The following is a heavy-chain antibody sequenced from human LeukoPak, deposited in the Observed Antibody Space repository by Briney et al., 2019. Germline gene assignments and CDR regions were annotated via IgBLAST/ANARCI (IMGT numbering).Heavy chain of an antibody. Sequence: GRSLRLSCAASGFSFSNYGMHWVRQAPGKGLEWVALIQSDGSKTYSADSVKGRFTISRDNPRNTLYLQMDRLRPEDTAVYYCAKRYCKSATCQSDMDAWGQGTTVTVS. V-gene: IGHV3-30*02. J-gene: IGHJ6*02. CDR3: AKRYCKSATCQSDMDA. CDR1: GFSFSNYG. D-gene: IGHD2-15*01. CDR2: IQSDGSKT.